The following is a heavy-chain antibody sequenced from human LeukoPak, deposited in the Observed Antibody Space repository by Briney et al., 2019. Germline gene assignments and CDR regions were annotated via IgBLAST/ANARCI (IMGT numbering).Heavy chain of an antibody. CDR3: AGLIRSSSWHYYYYYMDV. CDR1: GGSTCSYY. J-gene: IGHJ6*03. Sequence: SETLSLTCTVSGGSTCSYYCSWIRQSAGKGLEWIGRISASGNTKYNPSLKSRVSMSVDTSKNQFSLRLTSMTAADTAVYYCAGLIRSSSWHYYYYYMDVWGEGTTVTVSS. V-gene: IGHV4-4*07. CDR2: ISASGNT. D-gene: IGHD6-13*01.